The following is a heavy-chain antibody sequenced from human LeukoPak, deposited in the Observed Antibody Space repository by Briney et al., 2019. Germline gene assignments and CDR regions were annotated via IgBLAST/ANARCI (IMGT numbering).Heavy chain of an antibody. CDR3: AKDRGVGPYYYDSSGYSY. V-gene: IGHV3-23*01. CDR2: ISGSGGST. Sequence: GGSLRLSCAASGFTFSSYAMSWVRQAPGKGLEWVSAISGSGGSTYYADSVKGRFTISRDNSKNTLYLQMNSLRAEDTAVYYCAKDRGVGPYYYDSSGYSYWGQGTLVTVSS. D-gene: IGHD3-22*01. CDR1: GFTFSSYA. J-gene: IGHJ4*02.